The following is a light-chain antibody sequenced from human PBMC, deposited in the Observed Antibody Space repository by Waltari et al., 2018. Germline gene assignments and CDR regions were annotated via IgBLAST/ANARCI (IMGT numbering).Light chain of an antibody. J-gene: IGLJ1*01. CDR1: SSDIGFYNY. CDR2: DVG. V-gene: IGLV2-14*03. Sequence: QSALTQPASVSGSPGQSITISCTGTSSDIGFYNYVSWYQQHPGKAPKLMLFDVGNRPSGVSDRFSGSRSGNTASLTISGLQAEDEADYYCSSYTTGSTYVFGTGTKVTVL. CDR3: SSYTTGSTYV.